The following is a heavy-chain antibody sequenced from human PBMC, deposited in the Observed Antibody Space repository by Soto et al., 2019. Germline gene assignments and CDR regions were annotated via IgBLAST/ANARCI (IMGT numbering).Heavy chain of an antibody. V-gene: IGHV3-23*05. CDR2: IGPNPSNT. CDR3: TTARHCSSDACPSAE. CDR1: GFHFSTTG. D-gene: IGHD6-13*01. Sequence: EVRLLESGGGFVQPGGSLRLSCAASGFHFSTTGILWVRQPPGAGLELVSAIGPNPSNTKYTDSVKGRFVISRDNSRNTVFLQMSALRAEDTALYYCTTARHCSSDACPSAEWGQGTLITVSS. J-gene: IGHJ4*02.